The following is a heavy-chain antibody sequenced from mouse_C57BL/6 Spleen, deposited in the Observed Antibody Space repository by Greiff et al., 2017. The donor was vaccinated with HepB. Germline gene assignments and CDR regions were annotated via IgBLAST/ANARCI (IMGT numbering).Heavy chain of an antibody. D-gene: IGHD2-3*01. V-gene: IGHV14-2*01. J-gene: IGHJ3*01. CDR2: IDPEDGET. CDR1: GFNFKDYY. Sequence: VQLQQSGAELVKPGASVKLSCTASGFNFKDYYMHWVKQRTEQGLEWIGRIDPEDGETKYAPKFQGKATMTADTSSNTANLQLSSLTSEDTAVYYCAREGGYYSFAYWGQGTLVTVSA. CDR3: AREGGYYSFAY.